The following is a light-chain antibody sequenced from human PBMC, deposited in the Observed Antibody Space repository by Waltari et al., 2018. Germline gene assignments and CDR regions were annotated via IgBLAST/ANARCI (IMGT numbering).Light chain of an antibody. Sequence: DIQMTQSPSSLSASVGDRVTITCRASQSISSYLNWYQQKPGKAPKLLIYAASSLQSGVPSRFSGSGSGTDFTLTISSLQPEDFATYDCQQSYSTPLGTFGGGTKVEIK. V-gene: IGKV1-39*01. CDR1: QSISSY. CDR2: AAS. CDR3: QQSYSTPLGT. J-gene: IGKJ4*01.